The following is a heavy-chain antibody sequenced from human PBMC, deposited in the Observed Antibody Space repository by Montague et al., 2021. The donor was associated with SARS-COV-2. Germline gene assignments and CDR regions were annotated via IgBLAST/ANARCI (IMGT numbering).Heavy chain of an antibody. CDR3: ARDPINRITIFGVVTRGWYFDL. V-gene: IGHV4-31*03. Sequence: TLSLTCTVSGGSISSSGHYWSWIRQHPGKGLEWIGFIYYSGSTYYNPSLKSRVTISVDTSKNQFSLKLSSVTTADTAVYYCARDPINRITIFGVVTRGWYFDLWGRGTLVTVSS. CDR2: IYYSGST. D-gene: IGHD3-3*01. CDR1: GGSISSSGHY. J-gene: IGHJ2*01.